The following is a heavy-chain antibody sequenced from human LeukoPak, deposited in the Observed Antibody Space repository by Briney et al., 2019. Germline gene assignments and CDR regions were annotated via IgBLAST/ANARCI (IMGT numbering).Heavy chain of an antibody. CDR1: GYTFTGYY. Sequence: ASVKVSCKASGYTFTGYYMHWVRQAPGQGLEWMGWVNPNSGGTNYAQKFQSRVTMTRDTSISTAYMELSRLRSDDTAVYYCARDDSSGYPVGVWGQGTTFTVSS. CDR2: VNPNSGGT. V-gene: IGHV1-2*02. CDR3: ARDDSSGYPVGV. D-gene: IGHD3-22*01. J-gene: IGHJ6*02.